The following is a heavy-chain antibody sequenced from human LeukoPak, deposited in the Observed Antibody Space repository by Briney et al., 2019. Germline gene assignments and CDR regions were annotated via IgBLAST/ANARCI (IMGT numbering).Heavy chain of an antibody. V-gene: IGHV1-58*01. Sequence: GASVKVSCKASGFTFTSSAVQWVRQARGQRLEWIGWIVVGSGNTNYAQKFQERVTITRDMSTSTAYLELSSLRSEDTAVYYCAAGDTAMDVFDYWGQGTLVTVSS. J-gene: IGHJ4*02. CDR1: GFTFTSSA. D-gene: IGHD5-18*01. CDR2: IVVGSGNT. CDR3: AAGDTAMDVFDY.